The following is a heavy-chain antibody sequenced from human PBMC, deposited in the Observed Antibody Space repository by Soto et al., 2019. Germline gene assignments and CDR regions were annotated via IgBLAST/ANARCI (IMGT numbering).Heavy chain of an antibody. Sequence: ASVKVSCKASGYTFSGHYMHWIRQAPGQGPECLGWINANSGDTDRAPKFQDRLTMTRDTSISTAYMELSRLRSDDTAVYYCARGGALDGTSPPFNHWGQGTLVTVS. CDR2: INANSGDT. CDR1: GYTFSGHY. CDR3: ARGGALDGTSPPFNH. D-gene: IGHD6-19*01. V-gene: IGHV1-2*02. J-gene: IGHJ4*02.